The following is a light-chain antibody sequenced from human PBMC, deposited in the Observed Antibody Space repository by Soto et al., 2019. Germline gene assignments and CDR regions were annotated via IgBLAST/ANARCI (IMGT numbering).Light chain of an antibody. J-gene: IGLJ1*01. CDR1: SSDVGGYNY. CDR2: DVS. CDR3: CSYAGSYTLYV. V-gene: IGLV2-11*01. Sequence: QSVLTQPRSVSGSPGQSVTISCTGTSSDVGGYNYVSWYQQHPGKAPKLMIYDVSKRPSGVPDRFSGSKSGNTASLTISGPQAEDEADYYCCSYAGSYTLYVFGTGTNVTVL.